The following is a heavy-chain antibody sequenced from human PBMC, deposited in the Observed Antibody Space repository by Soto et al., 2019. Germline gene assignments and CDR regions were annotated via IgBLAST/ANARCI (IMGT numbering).Heavy chain of an antibody. V-gene: IGHV5-51*01. D-gene: IGHD2-21*01. CDR1: GYSFLNYW. J-gene: IGHJ6*02. CDR2: IYLGDSDT. CDR3: ARQYCSGECYSDYYYGMDV. Sequence: GESLKISCKGSGYSFLNYWIGWVRQMPGKGLEWMGIIYLGDSDTRYSPSFQGQVTISVDKSISTAYLQWSSLKASDTAMYYCARQYCSGECYSDYYYGMDVWGQGTTVTVSS.